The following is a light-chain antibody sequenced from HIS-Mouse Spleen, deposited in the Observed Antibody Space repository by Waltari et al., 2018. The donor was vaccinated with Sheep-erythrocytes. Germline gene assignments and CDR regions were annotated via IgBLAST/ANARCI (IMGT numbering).Light chain of an antibody. CDR2: KAS. V-gene: IGKV1-5*03. CDR1: QSISSG. J-gene: IGKJ1*01. Sequence: DIQMTQSPSTLSASVGDRVTITCRASQSISSGLDWYQQKPGKAPKLLIYKASSLESGVPSRFSGSGSGTEFTLTISSLQPDDFATYYCQQYNSYSTFGQGTKVEIK. CDR3: QQYNSYST.